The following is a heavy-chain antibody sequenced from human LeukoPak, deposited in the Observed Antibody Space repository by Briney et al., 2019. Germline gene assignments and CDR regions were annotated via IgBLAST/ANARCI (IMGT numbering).Heavy chain of an antibody. CDR3: ARVAPYYYDSSGYSSHYFDY. CDR1: GFTFSSYS. D-gene: IGHD3-22*01. V-gene: IGHV3-48*01. J-gene: IGHJ4*02. CDR2: ISSSSSTI. Sequence: PTGGSLRLSCAASGFTFSSYSMNWVRQAPGKGLEWVSYISSSSSTIYYADSVKGRFTISRDNAKNSLYLQMNSLRAEDTAVYFCARVAPYYYDSSGYSSHYFDYWGQGILVTVSS.